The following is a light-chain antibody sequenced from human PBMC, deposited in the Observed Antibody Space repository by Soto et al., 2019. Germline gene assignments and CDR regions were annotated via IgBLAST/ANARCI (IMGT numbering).Light chain of an antibody. V-gene: IGLV2-23*01. CDR1: NNL. Sequence: QSAPTQPASVSGSPGQSITISCTGTNNLVSWYQQHPGKAPKVVIYEGTKRPSSVSNRFSGSNSGRTASLTISGLQAEDEDHYFCCVYVGARSYVFGPGTKLTVL. J-gene: IGLJ1*01. CDR3: CVYVGARSYV. CDR2: EGT.